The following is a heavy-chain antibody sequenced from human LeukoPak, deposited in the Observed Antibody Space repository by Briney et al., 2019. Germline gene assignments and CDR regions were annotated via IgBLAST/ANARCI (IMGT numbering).Heavy chain of an antibody. CDR2: INPTSVGR. CDR3: ARMGRGDQNWYFDL. D-gene: IGHD4-17*01. CDR1: GYTFTNYF. V-gene: IGHV1-46*01. J-gene: IGHJ2*01. Sequence: ASVKVSCKASGYTFTNYFVHWVRQAPGQGLEWMGIINPTSVGRDYAQKFQGRITMTRDTSTSTVYMELNGLRSDDTAVYYCARMGRGDQNWYFDLWGRGTLITVSS.